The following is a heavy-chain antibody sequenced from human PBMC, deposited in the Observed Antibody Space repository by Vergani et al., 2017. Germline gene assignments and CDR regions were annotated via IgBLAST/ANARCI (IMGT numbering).Heavy chain of an antibody. V-gene: IGHV3-33*01. D-gene: IGHD1-14*01. Sequence: QVQLVESGGGVVQPGRSLRLSCAASGFTFNQYGMHWFRHAPGKGLEWVSVTWYDGNNKQYADSVKGRFTISRDNSKSTMYLQMNSLRDEDTGVYYCARDLRLLYNRFDPWGQGTLVTVSS. CDR3: ARDLRLLYNRFDP. CDR2: TWYDGNNK. J-gene: IGHJ5*02. CDR1: GFTFNQYG.